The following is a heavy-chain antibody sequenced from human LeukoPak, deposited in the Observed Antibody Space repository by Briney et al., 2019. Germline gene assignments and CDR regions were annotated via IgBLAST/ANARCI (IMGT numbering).Heavy chain of an antibody. CDR1: SGSLRDHY. D-gene: IGHD2-15*01. J-gene: IGHJ4*02. V-gene: IGHV4-34*01. CDR2: INDSGNT. Sequence: RASETLSLTCAVSSGSLRDHYWGCIRQVPGKGLEWIGEINDSGNTNYNPSLEGRVTMSVDPSKNQFSLKMRSVTAADTSIYYCARPYCSRGSCYRDFDYWGQGTLITVSS. CDR3: ARPYCSRGSCYRDFDY.